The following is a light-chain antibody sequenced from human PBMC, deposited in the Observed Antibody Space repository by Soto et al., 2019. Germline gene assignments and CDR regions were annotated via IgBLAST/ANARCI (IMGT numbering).Light chain of an antibody. J-gene: IGKJ4*01. V-gene: IGKV1-39*01. Sequence: DIQMTQSPSSLSASVGDRVTITCRASQSISSYLNWYQQKPGKAPNLLIYAASSLQSGVPSRFSGSGSGTDFTLTISSLQPEDFATYYCQQSYSTPTFGGGTKVDI. CDR1: QSISSY. CDR2: AAS. CDR3: QQSYSTPT.